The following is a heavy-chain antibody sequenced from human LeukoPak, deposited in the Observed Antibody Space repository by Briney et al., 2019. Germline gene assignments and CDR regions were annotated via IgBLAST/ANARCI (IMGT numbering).Heavy chain of an antibody. CDR3: ARDRGAALNY. D-gene: IGHD6-13*01. V-gene: IGHV3-23*01. Sequence: GGSLRLSCAASGFTFSSYAMSWVRQAPGKGLEWVSAISGSGGSTYYADSVKGRFTISRDNAKNSLYLQMNSLRAEDTAVYYCARDRGAALNYWGQGTLVTVSS. CDR2: ISGSGGST. CDR1: GFTFSSYA. J-gene: IGHJ4*02.